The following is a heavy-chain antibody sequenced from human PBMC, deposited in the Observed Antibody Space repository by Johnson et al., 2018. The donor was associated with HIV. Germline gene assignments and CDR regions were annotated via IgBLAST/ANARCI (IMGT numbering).Heavy chain of an antibody. CDR1: GFTFSRYA. V-gene: IGHV3-30-3*01. CDR2: ISYDGSNK. CDR3: ASSRDGYKGDNAFDI. D-gene: IGHD5-24*01. J-gene: IGHJ3*02. Sequence: QVQLVESGGGVVQPGRSLRLSCAASGFTFSRYAMHWVRQAPGKGLEWVAVISYDGSNKYYADSVKGRFTISRDNSKNTLYLQMDSLRAEDTALYYCASSRDGYKGDNAFDIWGQGTMVTVSS.